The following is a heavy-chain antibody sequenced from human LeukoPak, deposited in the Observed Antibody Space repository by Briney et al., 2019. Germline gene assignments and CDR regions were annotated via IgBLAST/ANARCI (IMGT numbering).Heavy chain of an antibody. J-gene: IGHJ4*02. D-gene: IGHD5-18*01. V-gene: IGHV4-34*01. CDR3: ARSYRAHQTFYSSHFFDY. CDR2: INHFGRT. CDR1: GGSFSGYY. Sequence: SETLSLTCAVYGGSFSGYYWNWIHQPLGKGLEWIGEINHFGRTKYNPSLKSRVTISGDTSKNQFSLKINSLTAADTAVYYCARSYRAHQTFYSSHFFDYWGQGILVIVSS.